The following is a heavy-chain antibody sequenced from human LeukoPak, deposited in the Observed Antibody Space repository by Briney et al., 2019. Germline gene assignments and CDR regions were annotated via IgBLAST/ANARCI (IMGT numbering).Heavy chain of an antibody. CDR3: ARTLSIAAVPGGFDY. D-gene: IGHD6-13*01. CDR2: INPKNAGT. CDR1: GYTFTGHY. J-gene: IGHJ4*02. Sequence: GASVKVSCKASGYTFTGHYMHWVRQAPGQGLEWMGWINPKNAGTNFAQRFQGRVTMTRDTSISTVYMELSRLRSDDTALYYCARTLSIAAVPGGFDYWGQGTLVSVSS. V-gene: IGHV1-2*02.